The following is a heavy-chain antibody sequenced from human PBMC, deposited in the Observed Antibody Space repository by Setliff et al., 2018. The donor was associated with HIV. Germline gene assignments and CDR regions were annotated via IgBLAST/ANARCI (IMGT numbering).Heavy chain of an antibody. Sequence: KPGKSLKISCRASGYTFTNYWIGWVRQMPGKGLEWIGVIYPGDSVTRYGPSFQGQVFISADRSITTAYLEWSSLKPSDTAMYYCIRRRRAPGTEDLEAVWGQGTLVTVSS. CDR2: IYPGDSVT. CDR1: GYTFTNYW. D-gene: IGHD1-26*01. J-gene: IGHJ4*02. V-gene: IGHV5-51*03. CDR3: IRRRRAPGTEDLEAV.